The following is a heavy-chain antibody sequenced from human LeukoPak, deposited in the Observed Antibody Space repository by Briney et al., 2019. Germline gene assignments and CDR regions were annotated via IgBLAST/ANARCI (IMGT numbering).Heavy chain of an antibody. Sequence: GGSLRLSCAASGFTFSSYEMNWVRQAPGKGLEWVSSISSGAATIYYADSVKGRFTISRDNAKNSLYLQMNSLRAADTAVYYCARHNLWFGTTGIDYWGQGTLVTVSS. D-gene: IGHD3-10*01. CDR3: ARHNLWFGTTGIDY. CDR1: GFTFSSYE. V-gene: IGHV3-48*03. J-gene: IGHJ4*02. CDR2: ISSGAATI.